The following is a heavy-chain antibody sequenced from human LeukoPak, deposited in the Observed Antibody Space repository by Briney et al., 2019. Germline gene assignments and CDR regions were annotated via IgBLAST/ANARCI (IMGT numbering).Heavy chain of an antibody. CDR2: ISAYNGNT. J-gene: IGHJ4*02. D-gene: IGHD5-18*01. Sequence: GASVKVSCKASGYTFTSNGISWLRQAPGQGLEWMGWISAYNGNTNYAQKLQGRVTMTTDTSTSTAYMDLRSLRSEDTAVYYCARPGEVDTAMVTFRYWGQGTLVTVSS. V-gene: IGHV1-18*01. CDR1: GYTFTSNG. CDR3: ARPGEVDTAMVTFRY.